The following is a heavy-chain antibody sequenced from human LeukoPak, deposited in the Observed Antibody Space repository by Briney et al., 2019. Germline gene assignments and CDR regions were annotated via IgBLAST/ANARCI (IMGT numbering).Heavy chain of an antibody. CDR1: GGSISNYY. D-gene: IGHD2-2*03. CDR3: AREGVLDIIFDY. V-gene: IGHV4-59*01. J-gene: IGHJ4*02. CDR2: IYYTGST. Sequence: SETLSLTCTVSGGSISNYYWNWIRQPPGKGLEWIGYIYYTGSTNYNPSLKSRVTISVDTSKNQFSLKLSSVTAADTAVYYCAREGVLDIIFDYWGQGTLVTVSS.